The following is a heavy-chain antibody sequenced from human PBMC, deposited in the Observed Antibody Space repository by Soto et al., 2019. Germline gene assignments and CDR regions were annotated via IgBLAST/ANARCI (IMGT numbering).Heavy chain of an antibody. CDR2: IYHSGST. CDR3: ARGVATVVTSYFDY. Sequence: PSETLSLTCAVSGGSISSGGYSWSWIRQPPGKGLEWIGYIYHSGSTYYNPSLKSRVTISVDRSKNQFSLKLSSVTAADTAVYYCARGVATVVTSYFDYWGQGTLVTVSS. D-gene: IGHD5-12*01. J-gene: IGHJ4*02. CDR1: GGSISSGGYS. V-gene: IGHV4-30-2*01.